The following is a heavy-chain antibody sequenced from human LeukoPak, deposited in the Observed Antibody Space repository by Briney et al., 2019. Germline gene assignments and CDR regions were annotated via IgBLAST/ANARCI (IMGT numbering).Heavy chain of an antibody. Sequence: SQTLSLTCTVSGGSISSGSYYWSWIRQPAGKGLGWIGRIYTSGSTNYNPSLKSRVTISVDTSKNQFSLKLSSVTAVDTAVYYCAHKFAGSYAFDIWGQGTMVTVSS. V-gene: IGHV4-61*02. J-gene: IGHJ3*02. CDR3: AHKFAGSYAFDI. CDR2: IYTSGST. CDR1: GGSISSGSYY.